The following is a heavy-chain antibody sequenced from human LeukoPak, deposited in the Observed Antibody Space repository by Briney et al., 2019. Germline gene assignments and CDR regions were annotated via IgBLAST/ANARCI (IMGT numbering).Heavy chain of an antibody. Sequence: GASVKVSCKASGYTFTGYYMHWVRQAPGQGLEWMGWINPNSGGTNYAQKFQGRVTMTRDTSIRTAYMELSRRRSDDTAVYYCARKGGDSSGWFTRIDYFDYWGQGTLVTVSS. V-gene: IGHV1-2*02. J-gene: IGHJ4*02. CDR3: ARKGGDSSGWFTRIDYFDY. CDR2: INPNSGGT. CDR1: GYTFTGYY. D-gene: IGHD6-19*01.